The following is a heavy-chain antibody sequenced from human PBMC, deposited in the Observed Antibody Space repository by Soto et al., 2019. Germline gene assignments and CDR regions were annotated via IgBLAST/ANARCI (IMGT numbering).Heavy chain of an antibody. J-gene: IGHJ4*02. CDR2: ISGSGGST. CDR3: AKAMVRGVIITFALDY. CDR1: GFTFSSYA. D-gene: IGHD3-10*01. Sequence: GSLRLSCAPSGFTFSSYAMSWVRQAPGKGLEWVSAISGSGGSTYYAGSVKGRFTISRDNSKNTLYLQMNSLRAEDTAVYYCAKAMVRGVIITFALDYWGQGTLVTVSS. V-gene: IGHV3-23*01.